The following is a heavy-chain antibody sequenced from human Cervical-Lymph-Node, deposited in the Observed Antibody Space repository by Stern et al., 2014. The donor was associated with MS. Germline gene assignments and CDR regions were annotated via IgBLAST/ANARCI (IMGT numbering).Heavy chain of an antibody. CDR1: GFTLSNFG. Sequence: VQLVQSGGGVVQPGRSLRLSCAASGFTLSNFGMHWVRQAPGKGLEWVAVMSFVGGNKKYGDSVKGRFSISRDIANNTLFLQMNSLRPEDTAVYYCMGVGDAMHVWGQGTTVIVFS. J-gene: IGHJ6*02. V-gene: IGHV3-30*03. CDR3: MGVGDAMHV. CDR2: MSFVGGNK.